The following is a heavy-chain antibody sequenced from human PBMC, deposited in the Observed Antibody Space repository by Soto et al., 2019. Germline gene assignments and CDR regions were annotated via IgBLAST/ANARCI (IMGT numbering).Heavy chain of an antibody. D-gene: IGHD2-2*01. CDR1: GFTFSSYA. J-gene: IGHJ3*02. Sequence: DVQLLESGGGLGHPGGSLRLSCAASGFTFSSYAMSWVRQAPGKGLEWVPAISASGLNTYYADSVRGRSTISRDNSKKTVDLQMNSLRVEDTAVYYCAKFYCISTTCQTPAAKSTGGFEIWGQGTLVTVS. V-gene: IGHV3-23*01. CDR3: AKFYCISTTCQTPAAKSTGGFEI. CDR2: ISASGLNT.